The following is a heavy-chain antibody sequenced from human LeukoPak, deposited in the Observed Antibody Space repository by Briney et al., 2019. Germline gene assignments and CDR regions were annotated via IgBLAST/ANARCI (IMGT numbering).Heavy chain of an antibody. V-gene: IGHV3-7*04. CDR3: TRVGYIDEGNDY. CDR2: IKQDGSKK. Sequence: GGSLRLSCVASGFPFSSYWMTWVRQAPGKGLEWVANIKQDGSKKSYVDSVKGRFTISRDNAKNSLYLQMNSLRAEDTAIYYCTRVGYIDEGNDYWGQGTLVTVSS. J-gene: IGHJ4*02. D-gene: IGHD5-24*01. CDR1: GFPFSSYW.